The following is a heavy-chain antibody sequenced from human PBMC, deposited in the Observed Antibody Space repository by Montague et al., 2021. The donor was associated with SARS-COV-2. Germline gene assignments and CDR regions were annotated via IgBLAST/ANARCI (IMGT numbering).Heavy chain of an antibody. J-gene: IGHJ4*02. D-gene: IGHD3-16*02. CDR2: ITGSGGGT. CDR3: AKEGDYVWGSYRSAFDY. Sequence: SLRLSCAASGFTFSSYAMSWVRKAPGKGLEWVSSITGSGGGTDYADSVKGRLTISRDNSKNTLYLQMNSLRAEDTAIYYCAKEGDYVWGSYRSAFDYWGQGTLVTVSS. CDR1: GFTFSSYA. V-gene: IGHV3-23*01.